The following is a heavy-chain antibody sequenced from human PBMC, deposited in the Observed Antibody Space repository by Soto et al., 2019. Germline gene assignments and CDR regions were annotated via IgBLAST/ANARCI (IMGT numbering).Heavy chain of an antibody. CDR2: IYYSGGT. CDR3: ARAVAPYFGTWFDP. Sequence: SETLSLTCAVSGGSISSGGFSWTWIRQPPGKGLEFIGYIYYSGGTYYNPSLKSRVTISVDRSKSQFSLRLSSVTAADTAVYYCARAVAPYFGTWFDPWGQGTLVTVS. V-gene: IGHV4-30-2*01. J-gene: IGHJ5*02. CDR1: GGSISSGGFS. D-gene: IGHD3-10*01.